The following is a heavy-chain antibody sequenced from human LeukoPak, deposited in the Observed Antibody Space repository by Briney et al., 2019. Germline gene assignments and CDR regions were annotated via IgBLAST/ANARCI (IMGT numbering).Heavy chain of an antibody. CDR2: IIPIFGTA. CDR1: GGTFSSYA. Sequence: SVKVSCKASGGTFSSYAISWVRQAPGQGLEWMGGIIPIFGTANYAQKFQGRVTITTDESTSTAYMELSSLRSEDTAVYYCAANPERNVWFDPWGQGTLVTVSS. V-gene: IGHV1-69*05. CDR3: AANPERNVWFDP. J-gene: IGHJ5*02.